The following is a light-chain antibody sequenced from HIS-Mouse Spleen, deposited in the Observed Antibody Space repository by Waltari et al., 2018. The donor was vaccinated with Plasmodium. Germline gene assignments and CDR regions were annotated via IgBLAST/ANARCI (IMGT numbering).Light chain of an antibody. CDR1: ISSIGSNT. Sequence: QSVLTQPPSASGTPGQRVTISCSGSISSIGSNTVNWYQQLPGTAPKLLIYSNNRGPSGVPDRFSGSKSGTSASLAISGLQSEDEADYYCAAWDDSLNGVVFAGGTKLTVL. V-gene: IGLV1-44*01. J-gene: IGLJ2*01. CDR3: AAWDDSLNGVV. CDR2: SNN.